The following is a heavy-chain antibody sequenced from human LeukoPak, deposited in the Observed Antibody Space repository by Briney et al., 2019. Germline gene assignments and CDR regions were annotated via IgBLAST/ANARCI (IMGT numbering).Heavy chain of an antibody. CDR3: ARQQGLQNLNFDY. CDR2: INPIGGTT. Sequence: ASVKVSCKTSGYTFTSYYIHWVRQAPGQGLEWMGIINPIGGTTDYPQEFQGRVTMTRDTSTSTVYMELSSLSPEDTAVYYCARQQGLQNLNFDYWGQGTLVTVSS. J-gene: IGHJ4*02. D-gene: IGHD4-11*01. V-gene: IGHV1-46*01. CDR1: GYTFTSYY.